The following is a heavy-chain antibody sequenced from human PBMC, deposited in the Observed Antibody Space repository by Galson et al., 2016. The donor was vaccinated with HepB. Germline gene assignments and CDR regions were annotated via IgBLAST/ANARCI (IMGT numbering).Heavy chain of an antibody. CDR2: ISGSGGSK. Sequence: SLRLSCAASGFTFSSYAMNWVRQAPGKGLEWVSGISGSGGSKFDADSVKGRFTISRDNSKNTLYLQMNGVRAEDTAVYYCAKDLVYDFWRPSPRGMDVWGQGTTLTVSS. CDR3: AKDLVYDFWRPSPRGMDV. CDR1: GFTFSSYA. V-gene: IGHV3-23*01. D-gene: IGHD3-3*01. J-gene: IGHJ6*01.